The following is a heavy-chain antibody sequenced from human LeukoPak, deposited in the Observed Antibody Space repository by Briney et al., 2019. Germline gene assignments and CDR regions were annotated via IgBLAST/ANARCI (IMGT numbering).Heavy chain of an antibody. CDR3: ARDRYGSGSLYYYYYYMDV. Sequence: PSETLSLTCAVYGGSFSGYYWSWIRQPPGKGLEWIGEINHSGSTNYNPSLKSRVTISVDTSKNQFSLKLTSVTAADTAVYYCARDRYGSGSLYYYYYYMDVWGKGTTVTVSS. J-gene: IGHJ6*03. CDR2: INHSGST. CDR1: GGSFSGYY. V-gene: IGHV4-34*01. D-gene: IGHD3-10*01.